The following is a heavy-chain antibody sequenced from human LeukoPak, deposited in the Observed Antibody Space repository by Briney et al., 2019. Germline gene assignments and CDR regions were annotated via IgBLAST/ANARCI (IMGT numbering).Heavy chain of an antibody. CDR3: ARDYVWGSYRSGFDY. CDR1: GGSISSYY. V-gene: IGHV4-59*06. Sequence: SETLSLTCTVSGGSISSYYWSWIRQHPGKGLEWIGYIYYSGSTYYNPSLKSRVTISVDTSKNQFSLKLSSVTAADTAVYYCARDYVWGSYRSGFDYWGQGTLVTVSS. D-gene: IGHD3-16*02. CDR2: IYYSGST. J-gene: IGHJ4*02.